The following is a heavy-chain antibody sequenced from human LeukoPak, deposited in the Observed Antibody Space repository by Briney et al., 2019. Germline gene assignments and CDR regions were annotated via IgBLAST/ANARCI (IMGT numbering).Heavy chain of an antibody. D-gene: IGHD2-8*02. CDR2: ISWNSGSI. J-gene: IGHJ3*02. CDR3: AKDTTGAFDI. Sequence: GGSLRLSCAASRFTFRNYAMNWVRQAPGKGLEWVSGISWNSGSIGYADSVKGRFTISRDNAKNSLYLQMNSLRAEDTALYYCAKDTTGAFDIWGQGTMVTVSS. CDR1: RFTFRNYA. V-gene: IGHV3-9*01.